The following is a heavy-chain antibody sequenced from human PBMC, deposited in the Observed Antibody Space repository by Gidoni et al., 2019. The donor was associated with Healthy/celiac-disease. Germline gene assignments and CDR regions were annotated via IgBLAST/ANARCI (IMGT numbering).Heavy chain of an antibody. V-gene: IGHV3-9*01. CDR3: AKGECSGGSCYYVFDY. CDR2: ISWNSGSI. J-gene: IGHJ4*02. D-gene: IGHD2-15*01. CDR1: GFTFDHYA. Sequence: EVQLVESGGGLVQPGRSLRLSCVASGFTFDHYAMHWVRQAPGKGLEWVSGISWNSGSIGYADSVKGRFTISRDNAKNSLYLQMNSLRAEDTALYYCAKGECSGGSCYYVFDYWGQGTLVTVSS.